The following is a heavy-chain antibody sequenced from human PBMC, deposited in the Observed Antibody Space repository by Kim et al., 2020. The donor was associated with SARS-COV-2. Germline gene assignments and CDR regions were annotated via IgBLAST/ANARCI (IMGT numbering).Heavy chain of an antibody. D-gene: IGHD2-8*01. CDR2: ITSSSDYI. CDR3: ARSGTNSQPLRTNWLDP. CDR1: GFSFSSYS. V-gene: IGHV3-21*01. J-gene: IGHJ5*02. Sequence: GGSLRLSCAASGFSFSSYSMNWVRQAPGKGLEWISSITSSSDYIYYADSVKGRFTISRDNAKNSLYLQVNSLRPEDTALYYCARSGTNSQPLRTNWLDPWGQGTLVTVSS.